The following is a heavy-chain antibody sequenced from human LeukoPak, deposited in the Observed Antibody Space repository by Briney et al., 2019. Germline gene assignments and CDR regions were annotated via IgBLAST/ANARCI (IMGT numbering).Heavy chain of an antibody. CDR2: IYYSGST. J-gene: IGHJ6*03. CDR3: AREGRGYSSSPGYYYYYMDV. CDR1: GGSISSYY. Sequence: PSETLSLTCTVSGGSISSYYWSWIRQPPGKGLEWIGYIYYSGSTNYNPSLKSRVTISVDTSKNQFSLKLSSVTAADTAVYYCAREGRGYSSSPGYYYYYMDVWGKGTTVTVSS. D-gene: IGHD6-6*01. V-gene: IGHV4-59*01.